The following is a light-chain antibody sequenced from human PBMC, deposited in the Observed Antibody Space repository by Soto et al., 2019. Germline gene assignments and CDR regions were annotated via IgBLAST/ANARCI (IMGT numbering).Light chain of an antibody. CDR3: GSYTGSYTLKV. CDR2: DVT. V-gene: IGLV2-11*01. CDR1: SSDVGGYNY. J-gene: IGLJ3*02. Sequence: QSALTQPRSVSGSPGQSVTISCTGTSSDVGGYNYVSWYQQHPGKAPKLMIYDVTKRPSGVPDRFSGSKSGSTASLTISALQSEDEADYYCGSYTGSYTLKVFGGGTKLTVL.